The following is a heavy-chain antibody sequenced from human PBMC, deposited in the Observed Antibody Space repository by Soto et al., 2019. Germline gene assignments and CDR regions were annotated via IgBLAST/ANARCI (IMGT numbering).Heavy chain of an antibody. J-gene: IGHJ5*02. CDR1: GYPLTAKY. CDR2: INPSSGGT. Sequence: GASVKVSCKASGYPLTAKYLHWVRQAPGQGLEWMGWINPSSGGTKEAQKFRGRVTMTRDTSISAAYMELSRLTFDDTAVYYCAKGGSSWTEWFDPWGQGTLVTVSS. V-gene: IGHV1-2*02. D-gene: IGHD6-13*01. CDR3: AKGGSSWTEWFDP.